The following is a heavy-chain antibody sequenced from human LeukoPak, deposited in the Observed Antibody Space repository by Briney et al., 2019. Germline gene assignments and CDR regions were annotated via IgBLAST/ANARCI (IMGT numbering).Heavy chain of an antibody. Sequence: GGSLRLSCAASGFTFSRYWMHWVRQAPGMGLVWVSRISDEGSHTFYADSVKGRFAMSRDNARNTLYLQMNSLRVEDTAVYYCARITGGYNLMDYWGQGTLVTVSS. CDR3: ARITGGYNLMDY. CDR2: ISDEGSHT. D-gene: IGHD5-24*01. V-gene: IGHV3-74*01. J-gene: IGHJ4*02. CDR1: GFTFSRYW.